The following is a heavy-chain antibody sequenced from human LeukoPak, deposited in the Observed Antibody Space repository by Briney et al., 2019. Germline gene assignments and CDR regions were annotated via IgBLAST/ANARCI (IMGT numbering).Heavy chain of an antibody. D-gene: IGHD3-16*02. J-gene: IGHJ4*02. CDR1: GGSFSGYY. CDR2: INHSGST. Sequence: SETLSLTCAVYGGSFSGYYWSWIRQPPGKGLEWIGEINHSGSTNYNPSLKSRVTISVDTSKNQFSPKLSSVTAADTAVYYCARLYYDYVWGSYRHVYYFDYWGQGTLVTVSS. V-gene: IGHV4-34*01. CDR3: ARLYYDYVWGSYRHVYYFDY.